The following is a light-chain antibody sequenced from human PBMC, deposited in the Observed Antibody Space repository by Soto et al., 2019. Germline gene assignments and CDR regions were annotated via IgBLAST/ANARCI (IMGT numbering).Light chain of an antibody. V-gene: IGKV3-15*01. CDR1: QSVNSN. Sequence: EIVLTQSPGTLSFSPGERATLSCWASQSVNSNLAWYQQKLGQAHRVLIYGAYTRATGIQARFSGSGSETEFILTIRSLQSEDSATYYCKHYNTWPWTFGQGTKVDI. CDR3: KHYNTWPWT. J-gene: IGKJ1*01. CDR2: GAY.